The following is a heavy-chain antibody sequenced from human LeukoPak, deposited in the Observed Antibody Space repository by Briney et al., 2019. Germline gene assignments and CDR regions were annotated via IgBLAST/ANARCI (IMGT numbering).Heavy chain of an antibody. CDR2: IRYDGSNK. CDR1: GFTFSSYG. Sequence: PGGSLRLSCAASGFTFSSYGMHWVRQAPGKGLEWVAFIRYDGSNKYYADPVKGRFTISRDNSKNTLYLQMNSLRAEDTAVYYCAKDYWDYYDSSGSSFDDWGQGTLVTVSS. CDR3: AKDYWDYYDSSGSSFDD. D-gene: IGHD3-22*01. V-gene: IGHV3-30*02. J-gene: IGHJ4*02.